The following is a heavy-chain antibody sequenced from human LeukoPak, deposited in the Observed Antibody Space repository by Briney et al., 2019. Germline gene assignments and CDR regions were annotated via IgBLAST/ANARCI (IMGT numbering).Heavy chain of an antibody. CDR3: ARVIAAADEYFQH. J-gene: IGHJ1*01. CDR2: INPNSGGT. V-gene: IGHV1-2*02. CDR1: GYTFTGYY. D-gene: IGHD6-13*01. Sequence: ASVKVSCRASGYTFTGYYMHWVRQAPGQGLEWMGWINPNSGGTNYAQKFQGRVTMTRDTSISTAYMELSRLRSDDTAVYYCARVIAAADEYFQHWGQGTLVTVSS.